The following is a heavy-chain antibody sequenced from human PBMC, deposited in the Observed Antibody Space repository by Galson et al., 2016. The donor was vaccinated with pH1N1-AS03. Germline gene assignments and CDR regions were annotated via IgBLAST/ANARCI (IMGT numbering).Heavy chain of an antibody. CDR1: GFTFEDYA. V-gene: IGHV3-9*01. CDR3: AKDLLSGGWFTAADS. Sequence: SLRLSCAASGFTFEDYAMHWVRQVLGKGLEWVSGMSWHSAILGYADSVKGRFTISRDNAQNSLYLQMSSLRPEDTAVYFSAKDLLSGGWFTAADSWGQGTLVTVSS. D-gene: IGHD6-19*01. CDR2: MSWHSAIL. J-gene: IGHJ4*02.